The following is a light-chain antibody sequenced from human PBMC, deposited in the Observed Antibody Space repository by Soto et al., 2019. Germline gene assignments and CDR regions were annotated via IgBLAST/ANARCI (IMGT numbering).Light chain of an antibody. V-gene: IGKV3-15*01. Sequence: EIVMTQSPATLSVSPGERVTLSCRASESVSTSLAWYQQKPGQPPRLLFHSASTRATDVPVRFSGSGSGTDFTLTIYSLQAEEFAVYYCQKRSNWPPTLGQRTGVEI. CDR1: ESVSTS. J-gene: IGKJ5*01. CDR3: QKRSNWPPT. CDR2: SAS.